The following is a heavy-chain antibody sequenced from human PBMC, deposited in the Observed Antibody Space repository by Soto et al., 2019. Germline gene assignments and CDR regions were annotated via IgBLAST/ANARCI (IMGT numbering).Heavy chain of an antibody. CDR2: IYHSGST. V-gene: IGHV4-4*02. Sequence: SETLSLTCAVSGGSISSSNWWSWVRQPPGKGLEWIGEIYHSGSTNYNPSLKSRVTISVDKSKNQFSLKLSSVTAADTAVYYCARGPPGVGGTTTDSTVGFDLWGRGTLATVSS. CDR3: ARGPPGVGGTTTDSTVGFDL. D-gene: IGHD6-19*01. CDR1: GGSISSSNW. J-gene: IGHJ2*01.